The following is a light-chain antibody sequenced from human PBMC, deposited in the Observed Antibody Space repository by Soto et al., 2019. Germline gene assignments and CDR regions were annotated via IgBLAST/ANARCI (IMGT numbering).Light chain of an antibody. CDR2: GAS. V-gene: IGKV3-20*01. CDR1: QSVSSGY. J-gene: IGKJ1*01. CDR3: QQWGT. Sequence: EIVLTQSPGTLSLSPGERATLSCRASQSVSSGYLAWYQQKPGQAPRLLTYGASSRATGIPDRFSGSGSGTDFTLTISRLEPEDFAVYYCQQWGTFGQGTKV.